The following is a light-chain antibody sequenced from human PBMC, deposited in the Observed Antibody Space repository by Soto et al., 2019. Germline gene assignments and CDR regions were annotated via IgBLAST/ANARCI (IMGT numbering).Light chain of an antibody. Sequence: QSALTQPRSVSGSPGQSVTISCTGTTNDVGNYNYVSWYQQHTSKATKLMIYDVTKRPSGVPDRFSGSKSGNTASLTISGLQAEDEADYYCCSYAGSYSYVFGTGTKGTVL. CDR1: TNDVGNYNY. CDR2: DVT. V-gene: IGLV2-11*01. CDR3: CSYAGSYSYV. J-gene: IGLJ1*01.